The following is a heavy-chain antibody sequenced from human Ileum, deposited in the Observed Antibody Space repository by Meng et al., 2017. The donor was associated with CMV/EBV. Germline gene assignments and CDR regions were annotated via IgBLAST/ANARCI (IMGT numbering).Heavy chain of an antibody. Sequence: SETLSLTCTVSGGSISSYYWSWIRQPPGKGLEWIGYIYYSGSTNYNPSLKSRVTISVDTSKNQFSLKLSSVTAADTAVYYCARGDIVVVPAAIGFYYYGMDVWGQGTTVTVSS. CDR3: ARGDIVVVPAAIGFYYYGMDV. CDR2: IYYSGST. D-gene: IGHD2-2*02. CDR1: GGSISSYY. V-gene: IGHV4-59*01. J-gene: IGHJ6*02.